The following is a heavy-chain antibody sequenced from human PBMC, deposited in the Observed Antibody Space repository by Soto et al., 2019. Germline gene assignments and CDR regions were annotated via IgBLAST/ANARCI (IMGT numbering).Heavy chain of an antibody. V-gene: IGHV3-33*01. J-gene: IGHJ3*02. CDR3: ARGCRDYSDSSHDAFDI. CDR1: GFTFSSYG. CDR2: IWYDGSNK. Sequence: QVQLVESGGGVVQPGRSLRLSCAASGFTFSSYGMHWVRQAPGKGLEWVAVIWYDGSNKYYADSVKGRFTISRDNSKNTLYLQMNSLRAEDTAVYYCARGCRDYSDSSHDAFDIWGQGTMVTVSS. D-gene: IGHD3-22*01.